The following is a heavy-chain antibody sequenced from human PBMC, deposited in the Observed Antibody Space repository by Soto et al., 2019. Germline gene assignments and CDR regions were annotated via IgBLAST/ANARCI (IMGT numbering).Heavy chain of an antibody. CDR2: ISWNSGNI. D-gene: IGHD3-10*01. V-gene: IGHV3-9*01. J-gene: IGHJ6*02. CDR1: GFTFDDYA. Sequence: EVQLVESGGGLVQPGRSLRLSCAASGFTFDDYAMHWVRQAPGKGLEWVSGISWNSGNIGYADSVKGRFTISRDNAKHSLYLQMNSLRAEDTALYYCAKDISVDMVRGRRYGIDVWGQGTTVSVSS. CDR3: AKDISVDMVRGRRYGIDV.